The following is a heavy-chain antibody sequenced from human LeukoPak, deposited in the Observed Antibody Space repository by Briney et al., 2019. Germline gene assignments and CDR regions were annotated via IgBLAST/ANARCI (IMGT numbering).Heavy chain of an antibody. CDR1: GFTFSTYW. CDR2: INQDGGEK. J-gene: IGHJ4*02. D-gene: IGHD2-15*01. CDR3: ARGDKFSGDY. V-gene: IGHV3-7*04. Sequence: SGRSLRLSCAAAGFTFSTYWMSWVRQAPGKGLEWVANINQDGGEKYYVDSVKGRFTISRDNAKNSLYLQMNSLRAEDTAVYYCARGDKFSGDYWGQGTLVTVSS.